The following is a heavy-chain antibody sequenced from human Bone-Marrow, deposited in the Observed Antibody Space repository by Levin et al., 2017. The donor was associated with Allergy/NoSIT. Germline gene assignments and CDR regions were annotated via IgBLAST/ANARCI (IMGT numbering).Heavy chain of an antibody. D-gene: IGHD6-6*01. Sequence: RAGGSLRLSCAASGFTLRQYWMTWVRQAPGKGLEWVAKIKPDGSEKYYVDSVKGRFTISRDNTRKSLSLEMNNLRSADTAVYFCARDSFSTSSGLDYYYGLDVWGQGTTVTVSS. CDR1: GFTLRQYW. CDR2: IKPDGSEK. J-gene: IGHJ6*02. V-gene: IGHV3-7*01. CDR3: ARDSFSTSSGLDYYYGLDV.